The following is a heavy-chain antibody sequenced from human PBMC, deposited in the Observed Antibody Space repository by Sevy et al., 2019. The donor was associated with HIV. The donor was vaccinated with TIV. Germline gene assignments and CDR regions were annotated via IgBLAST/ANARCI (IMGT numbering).Heavy chain of an antibody. Sequence: GGSLRLSCSASGFNFSNYAMHWVRQAPGKGLDSVSVISPKGDSTYYADSVKGRFTISRDNSKNTLDLQMSSLRAEDTAVYYCALGLLHWGQGALVTVSS. J-gene: IGHJ4*02. V-gene: IGHV3-64D*06. CDR3: ALGLLH. CDR1: GFNFSNYA. CDR2: ISPKGDST.